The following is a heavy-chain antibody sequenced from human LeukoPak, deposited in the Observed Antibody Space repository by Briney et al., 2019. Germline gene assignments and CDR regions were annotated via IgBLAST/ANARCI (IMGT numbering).Heavy chain of an antibody. CDR3: ASRIPPARDGYNYRDYYYYYYMDV. CDR2: TIPIFDTA. V-gene: IGHV1-69*05. Sequence: SVKVSCKASGGTFSSYAISWVRQAPGQGLEWMGGTIPIFDTANYAQKFQGRVTITTDESTSTAYMELSSLRSEDTAVYYCASRIPPARDGYNYRDYYYYYYMDVWGKGTTVTVSS. CDR1: GGTFSSYA. J-gene: IGHJ6*03. D-gene: IGHD5-24*01.